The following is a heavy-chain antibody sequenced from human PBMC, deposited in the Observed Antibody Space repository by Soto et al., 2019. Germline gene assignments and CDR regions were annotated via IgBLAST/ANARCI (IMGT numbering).Heavy chain of an antibody. CDR3: ASSSRVLLDY. D-gene: IGHD3-10*01. CDR2: IIPILGIA. CDR1: GGTFSSYS. J-gene: IGHJ4*02. Sequence: QVQLVQSGAEVKKPGSSVKVSCKASGGTFSSYSISWVRQAPGQGLEWMGRIIPILGIANYAQKLQGRVTITAAKSTSTAYMELSSLRTEDTAVYYCASSSRVLLDYWGQGTLVTVSS. V-gene: IGHV1-69*02.